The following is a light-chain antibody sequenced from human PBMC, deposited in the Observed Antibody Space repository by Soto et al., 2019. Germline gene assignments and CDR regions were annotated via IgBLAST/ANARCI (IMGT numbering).Light chain of an antibody. J-gene: IGKJ1*01. CDR2: DVS. Sequence: DIQMTQSPSTLSASVGERVTITWRASQSVSNWLAWYQQKPGKAPNLLIYDVSSLESGVPSRFSGSGSGTEFILTISSLQPDDFATYYCQKYDSYSWTFGQGTKVDIK. CDR1: QSVSNW. CDR3: QKYDSYSWT. V-gene: IGKV1-5*01.